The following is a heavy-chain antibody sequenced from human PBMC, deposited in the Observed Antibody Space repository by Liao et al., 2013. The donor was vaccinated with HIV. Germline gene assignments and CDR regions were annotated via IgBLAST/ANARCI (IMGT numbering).Heavy chain of an antibody. D-gene: IGHD3-10*01. V-gene: IGHV4-61*02. CDR1: GGSISSGNHY. J-gene: IGHJ2*01. CDR2: IYTSGST. Sequence: QVQLQESGPGLVKPSQTLSLTCTVSGGSISSGNHYWSWIRQPAGKGLEWIGRIYTSGSTNYNPSLKSRVTISVDTSKNQFSLKVISVSAADTAVYYCARDTVLGVITKWYFDLWGRGTLVTVSS. CDR3: ARDTVLGVITKWYFDL.